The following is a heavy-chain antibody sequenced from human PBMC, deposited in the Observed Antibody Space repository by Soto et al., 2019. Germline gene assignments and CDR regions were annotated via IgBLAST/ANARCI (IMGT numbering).Heavy chain of an antibody. Sequence: ASVKVSCKASGYTFTAYYIHWVRQAPGQGLEWMGWINPNTGGTKDAQKFLGRVTMSRDTSITTAYMELSSLRSDDTAVYYCATDTGGRCFDPWGQGTLVTVSS. CDR3: ATDTGGRCFDP. D-gene: IGHD2-15*01. J-gene: IGHJ5*02. CDR1: GYTFTAYY. V-gene: IGHV1-2*02. CDR2: INPNTGGT.